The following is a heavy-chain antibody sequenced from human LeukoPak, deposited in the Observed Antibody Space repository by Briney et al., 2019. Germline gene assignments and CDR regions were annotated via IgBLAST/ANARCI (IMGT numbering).Heavy chain of an antibody. J-gene: IGHJ4*02. D-gene: IGHD3-10*01. CDR3: AKGVSGYGSGRPFDY. CDR1: GFTFSSYA. V-gene: IGHV3-23*01. Sequence: GGSLRLSCAASGFTFSSYAMIWVRQAPGKGLEWVSLISDSGTSTYYPYSVNGRFTISRDNSKNTVYLQMNSLRAEDTAVYYCAKGVSGYGSGRPFDYWGQGTLVTVSS. CDR2: ISDSGTST.